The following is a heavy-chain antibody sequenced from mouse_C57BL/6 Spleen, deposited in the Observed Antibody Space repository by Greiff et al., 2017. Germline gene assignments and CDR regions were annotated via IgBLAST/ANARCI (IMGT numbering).Heavy chain of an antibody. V-gene: IGHV1-80*01. D-gene: IGHD1-1*01. Sequence: QVQLQQSGAELVQPGASVKISCKASGFAFSNDWMHWVQQRPGKGLEWIGQIYPGDGDTNSNGKFTGKATLTANTSSSTAYMQLSSLTSEDSAVYFCARDYAGVSFAYWGQGTLVTVSA. CDR3: ARDYAGVSFAY. CDR1: GFAFSNDW. CDR2: IYPGDGDT. J-gene: IGHJ3*01.